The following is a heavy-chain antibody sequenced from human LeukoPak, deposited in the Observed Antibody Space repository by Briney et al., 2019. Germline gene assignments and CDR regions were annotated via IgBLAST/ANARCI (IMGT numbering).Heavy chain of an antibody. J-gene: IGHJ4*02. CDR2: TYYSGST. Sequence: SETLSLTCTVSGGSISSSSYYWGWIRQPPGKGLEWIGSTYYSGSTYYNPSLKSRVTISVDTSKNQFSLKLSSVTAADTAVYYCARLNHSQCYDYWGQGTLVTVSS. D-gene: IGHD1-14*01. CDR1: GGSISSSSYY. CDR3: ARLNHSQCYDY. V-gene: IGHV4-39*01.